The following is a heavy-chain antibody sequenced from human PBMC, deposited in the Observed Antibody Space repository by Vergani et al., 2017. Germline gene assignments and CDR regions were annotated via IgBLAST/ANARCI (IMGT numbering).Heavy chain of an antibody. CDR1: GGSISSGSYY. CDR2: FYTGGGT. J-gene: IGHJ6*02. D-gene: IGHD6-13*01. CDR3: ARDPLYSTTWPFLLLDMDV. V-gene: IGHV4-61*02. Sequence: QVQLQESGPGLVRPSQTLSLTCTVSGGSISSGSYYWSWFRQPAGKVLEWIGRFYTGGGTSSNPSLKSRVTISVDTSKNQFSLQLSSVTAADTAVYYCARDPLYSTTWPFLLLDMDVWGQGTTVTVSS.